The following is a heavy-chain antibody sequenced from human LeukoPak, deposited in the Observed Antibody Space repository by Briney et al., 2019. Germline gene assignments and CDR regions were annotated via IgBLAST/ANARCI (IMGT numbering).Heavy chain of an antibody. V-gene: IGHV4-31*03. D-gene: IGHD5/OR15-5a*01. CDR2: VSHTGTT. J-gene: IGHJ4*02. Sequence: PSETLSLTCTVSGDSISSAYYFWSWIRQHPGKGLEWIGYVSHTGTTSYNPSLKSRLTISVDTSKNQFSLKLNSVTAPDTAVYYCARSAMSVVYPLLFKFWGQGALVTVSS. CDR3: ARSAMSVVYPLLFKF. CDR1: GDSISSAYYF.